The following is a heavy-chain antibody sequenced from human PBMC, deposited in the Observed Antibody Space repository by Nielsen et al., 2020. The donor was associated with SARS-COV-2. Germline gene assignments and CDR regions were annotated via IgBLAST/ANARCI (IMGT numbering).Heavy chain of an antibody. CDR1: GFTFSSYA. V-gene: IGHV3-30-3*01. CDR3: ARDIHCSSTSCYGMDV. CDR2: ISYDGSNK. J-gene: IGHJ6*02. Sequence: GESLKISCAASGFTFSSYAMHWVRQAPGKGLEWVAVISYDGSNKYYADSVKGRFTISRDNSKNTLYLRMNSLRAEDTAVYYCARDIHCSSTSCYGMDVWGQGTTVTVSS. D-gene: IGHD2-2*01.